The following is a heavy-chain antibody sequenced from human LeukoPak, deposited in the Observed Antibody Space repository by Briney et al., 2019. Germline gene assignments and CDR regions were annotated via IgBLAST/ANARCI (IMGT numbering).Heavy chain of an antibody. CDR2: ISSDGTNK. CDR3: ARDWGYASGTYLTY. CDR1: GFPFSNHA. J-gene: IGHJ4*02. D-gene: IGHD3-10*01. Sequence: PGGSLRLSCAASGFPFSNHAIHWVRQPPGKGLEWVAVISSDGTNKYYADSVKGRFTTSRDNSQNTLHLQMNSVRAEDTAVYFCARDWGYASGTYLTYWGQGALVTVSS. V-gene: IGHV3-30-3*01.